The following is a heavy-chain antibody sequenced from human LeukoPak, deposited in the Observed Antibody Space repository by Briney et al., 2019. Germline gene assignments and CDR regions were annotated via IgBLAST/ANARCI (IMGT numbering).Heavy chain of an antibody. CDR1: GYTFTNYA. J-gene: IGHJ4*02. Sequence: ASVKVSCKASGYTFTNYAMNWVRQAPGQGLEWMGWINTNTGNPTYALDFTGRFVFSLDTSVSTAYLQISNLKAEDTAVYYCARDYHDSSGYHYRDYWGQGTLVTVSS. D-gene: IGHD3-22*01. CDR2: INTNTGNP. V-gene: IGHV7-4-1*02. CDR3: ARDYHDSSGYHYRDY.